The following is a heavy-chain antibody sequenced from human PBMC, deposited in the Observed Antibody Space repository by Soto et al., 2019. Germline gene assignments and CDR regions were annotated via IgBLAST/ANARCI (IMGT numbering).Heavy chain of an antibody. CDR2: ISAYNGNT. CDR3: ARHNSQWPNWFDP. V-gene: IGHV1-18*01. D-gene: IGHD1-1*01. J-gene: IGHJ5*02. Sequence: XSVKVSFNASGYTFTSYGISLVRQSPGQGLEWMGWISAYNGNTNYAQKLQGRVTMTTDTSTNTAYMDLRSLRSDDTAVYYCARHNSQWPNWFDPWGQGTPVTVSS. CDR1: GYTFTSYG.